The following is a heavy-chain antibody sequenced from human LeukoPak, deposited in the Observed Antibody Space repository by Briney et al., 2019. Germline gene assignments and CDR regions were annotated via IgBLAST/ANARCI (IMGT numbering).Heavy chain of an antibody. Sequence: PSETLSLTCTVSGYSISSGYYWGWIRQPPAKGLEWIGSIYHSGSTYYNPSLKSRVTISVDTSKNQFSMKLSSVTAADTAVYYCARVPHSSSSEWFDPWGQGTLVTVSS. CDR2: IYHSGST. J-gene: IGHJ5*02. D-gene: IGHD6-6*01. CDR1: GYSISSGYY. V-gene: IGHV4-38-2*02. CDR3: ARVPHSSSSEWFDP.